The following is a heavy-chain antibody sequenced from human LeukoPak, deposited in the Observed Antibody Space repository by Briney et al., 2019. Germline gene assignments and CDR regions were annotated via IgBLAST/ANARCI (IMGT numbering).Heavy chain of an antibody. Sequence: ASVKVSCKASGDTFTSYYMHWVRQAPGQGLEWMGWINPNSGGTNYAQKFQGRVTMTRDTSISTAYMELSRLRSDDTAVYYCARDFVGFGYYWGEGYYFDYWGQGTLVTVSS. CDR3: ARDFVGFGYYWGEGYYFDY. CDR1: GDTFTSYY. D-gene: IGHD2/OR15-2a*01. J-gene: IGHJ4*02. V-gene: IGHV1-2*02. CDR2: INPNSGGT.